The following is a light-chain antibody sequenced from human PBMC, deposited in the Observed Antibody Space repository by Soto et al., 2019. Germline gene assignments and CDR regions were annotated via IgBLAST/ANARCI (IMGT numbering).Light chain of an antibody. V-gene: IGKV3-11*01. CDR3: QQRSNWPPEVT. J-gene: IGKJ3*01. CDR1: QSVRSS. CDR2: DAS. Sequence: EIVLTQSPDTLSLSPGERATLSCRASQSVRSSLAWYQQKPGQAPRLLIYDASNRATGIPARFSGSGSGTDFTLTISSLEPEDFAVYCCQQRSNWPPEVTFGPGTKVDIK.